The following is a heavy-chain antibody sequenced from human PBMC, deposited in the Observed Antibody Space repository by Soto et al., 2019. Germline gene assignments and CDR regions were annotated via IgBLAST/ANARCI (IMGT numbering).Heavy chain of an antibody. Sequence: SVKVSCKASGGTFSSYTISWVRQAPGQGLEWMGRIIPILGIANYAQKFQGRVTITADKSTSTAYMELSSLRSEDTAVYYCARVEGYCSSTSCEYNWFDPWGQGTLVTVSS. CDR2: IIPILGIA. D-gene: IGHD2-2*01. J-gene: IGHJ5*02. CDR1: GGTFSSYT. V-gene: IGHV1-69*02. CDR3: ARVEGYCSSTSCEYNWFDP.